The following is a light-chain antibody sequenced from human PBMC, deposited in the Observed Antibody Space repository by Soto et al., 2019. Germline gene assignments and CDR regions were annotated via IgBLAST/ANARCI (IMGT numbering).Light chain of an antibody. CDR2: GAS. CDR1: QSISSW. V-gene: IGKV1-5*01. Sequence: DIQMTQSPSTLSASVGDRVTITCRASQSISSWLAWYQQKPGKAPKLLIYGASSLESGVPSRFSGSGSGTEFTLTISSLQPDDFATYYCQQYNRYNFGQGTKVDI. J-gene: IGKJ2*01. CDR3: QQYNRYN.